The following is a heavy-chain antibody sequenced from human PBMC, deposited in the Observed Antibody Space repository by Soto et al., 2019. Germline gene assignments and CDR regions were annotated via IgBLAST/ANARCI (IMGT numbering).Heavy chain of an antibody. CDR2: IIDSGAST. CDR3: AKGRSYYYYYGVDV. V-gene: IGHV3-23*01. J-gene: IGHJ6*02. Sequence: EVQLLASGGGLVQPGGSLRLSCAASGFTFSSCAMGWVRQAPGKGLEWVSDIIDSGASTYYADSVQGRFTISRDNSKSTLYLQMNSLRAEDTALYYCAKGRSYYYYYGVDVWGQGTTVTVSS. CDR1: GFTFSSCA.